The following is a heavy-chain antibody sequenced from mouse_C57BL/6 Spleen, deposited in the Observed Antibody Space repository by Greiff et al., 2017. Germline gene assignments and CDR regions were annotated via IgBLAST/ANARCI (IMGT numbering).Heavy chain of an antibody. Sequence: QVQLQQSGAELVRPGASVTLSCKASGYTFTDYEMHWVKQTPVHGLEWIGAIDPETGGTAYNQKFKGKAILTADKSSSTAYMGLRSLTSEDSAVYYCAFTTVVDFDYWGQGTTLTVSS. D-gene: IGHD1-1*01. V-gene: IGHV1-15*01. CDR1: GYTFTDYE. J-gene: IGHJ2*01. CDR2: IDPETGGT. CDR3: AFTTVVDFDY.